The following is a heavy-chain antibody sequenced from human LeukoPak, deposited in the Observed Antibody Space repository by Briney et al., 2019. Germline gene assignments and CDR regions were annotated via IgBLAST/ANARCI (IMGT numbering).Heavy chain of an antibody. D-gene: IGHD2/OR15-2a*01. Sequence: PGGSLRLSCVASGFTFSNYGMSWVRQAPGKGLEWVSVISDSGVGTYYADSVKGRFTISRDNSKNTLFLQLNSLRAEDTAVYHCATTLTNLLPRMYFTYWGQGTLVTVSS. V-gene: IGHV3-23*01. CDR3: ATTLTNLLPRMYFTY. CDR1: GFTFSNYG. CDR2: ISDSGVGT. J-gene: IGHJ4*02.